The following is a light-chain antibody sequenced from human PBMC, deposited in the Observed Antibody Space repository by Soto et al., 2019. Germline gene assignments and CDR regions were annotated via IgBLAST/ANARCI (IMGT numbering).Light chain of an antibody. V-gene: IGKV1-39*01. J-gene: IGKJ1*01. Sequence: DIQMTQFPSSLSAFVGDRVTITCRASQSIYNCLNWYQQKPGKAPKLLIYAASSLQGGVPSRFSGSASGTDFTLTISSLQPEDFATYYCQQSFSIPWTFGQGTKVEIK. CDR1: QSIYNC. CDR3: QQSFSIPWT. CDR2: AAS.